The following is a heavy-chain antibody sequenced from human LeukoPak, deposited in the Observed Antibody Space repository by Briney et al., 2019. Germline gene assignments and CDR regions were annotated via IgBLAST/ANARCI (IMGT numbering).Heavy chain of an antibody. V-gene: IGHV1-3*01. CDR1: GYTFTSYA. CDR3: ARDRGMKTYYDFWSGYYFDY. Sequence: GASVKVSCKASGYTFTSYAMHWVRQAPGQRLEWMGWINAGNGNTKYSQKFQGRVTITRDTSASTAYMELSSLRSEDTAVYYCARDRGMKTYYDFWSGYYFDYWGQGTLVTVSS. D-gene: IGHD3-3*01. CDR2: INAGNGNT. J-gene: IGHJ4*02.